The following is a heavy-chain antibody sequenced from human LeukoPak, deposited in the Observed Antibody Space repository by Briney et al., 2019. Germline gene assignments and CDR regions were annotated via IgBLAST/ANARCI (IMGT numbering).Heavy chain of an antibody. CDR2: ISFSGSTI. V-gene: IGHV3-48*03. CDR1: EFTFGSYD. CDR3: ARSLGGSRNFGI. D-gene: IGHD3-10*01. J-gene: IGHJ3*02. Sequence: GGSLRLSCAGSEFTFGSYDMNWVRQAPGKGLEWVSYISFSGSTIYYADSVKGRFTISRDNAKNSLYLQMNSLRAGDTAIYYCARSLGGSRNFGIWGQGTLVTVSS.